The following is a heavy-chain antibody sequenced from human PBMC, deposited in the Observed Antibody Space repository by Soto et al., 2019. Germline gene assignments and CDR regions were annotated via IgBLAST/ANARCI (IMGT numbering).Heavy chain of an antibody. CDR3: ATPYYYNH. Sequence: PGGSLRLSCAASGFMFSAYTMSWVRQAPGKGLEWLSSITSSSDHIDYADSVRGRFTVSRDNARKSLYLQMDSLGAEDTGVYYCATPYYYNHWGPGTLVTVSS. J-gene: IGHJ4*02. V-gene: IGHV3-21*01. CDR2: ITSSSDHI. CDR1: GFMFSAYT.